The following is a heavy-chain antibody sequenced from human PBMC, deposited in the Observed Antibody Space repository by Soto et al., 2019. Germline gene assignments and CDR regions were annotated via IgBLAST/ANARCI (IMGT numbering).Heavy chain of an antibody. CDR3: ARGRSSRPGRYYDFWSGYYSDY. CDR2: IIPIFGTA. V-gene: IGHV1-69*13. J-gene: IGHJ4*02. Sequence: SVKVSCKASGGTFSSYAISWVRQAPGQGLEWMGGIIPIFGTANYAQKFQGRVTITADESTSTAYMELSSLRSEDTAVYYCARGRSSRPGRYYDFWSGYYSDYWGQGTLVTVSS. D-gene: IGHD3-3*01. CDR1: GGTFSSYA.